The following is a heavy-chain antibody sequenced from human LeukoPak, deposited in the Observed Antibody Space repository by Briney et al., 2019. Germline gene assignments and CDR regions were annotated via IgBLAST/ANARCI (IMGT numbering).Heavy chain of an antibody. V-gene: IGHV1-69*05. CDR1: GGTFSSYA. CDR3: AREGYYSSTSCPFDY. J-gene: IGHJ4*02. D-gene: IGHD2-2*01. Sequence: SVKVSCKASGGTFSSYAISWVRQAPGQGLEWMGGIIPIFGTANYAQKFQGRVTITRDTSASTAYMELSSLRSEDTAVYYCAREGYYSSTSCPFDYWGQGTLVTVSS. CDR2: IIPIFGTA.